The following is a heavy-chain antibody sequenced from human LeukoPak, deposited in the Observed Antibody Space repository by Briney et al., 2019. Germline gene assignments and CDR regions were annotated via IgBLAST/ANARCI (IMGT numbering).Heavy chain of an antibody. D-gene: IGHD5-18*01. CDR2: IYTSGST. CDR1: GGSISSYC. CDR3: ARGSGYTYGYPFDS. J-gene: IGHJ4*02. V-gene: IGHV4-4*07. Sequence: KASETLSLTCTVSGGSISSYCWSWIRQPAGKGLEWIGRIYTSGSTNYNPSLKSRVTMSVDTSKNQFSLKLSSVTAADTAVYYCARGSGYTYGYPFDSWGQGTLVTVSS.